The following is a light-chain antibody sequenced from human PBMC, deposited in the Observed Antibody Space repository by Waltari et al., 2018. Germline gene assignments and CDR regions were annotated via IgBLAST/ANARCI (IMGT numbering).Light chain of an antibody. CDR3: QQYNSYWT. Sequence: MTQSPATVSVSPGEGATLSCWASQSVSSWLAWYQQKPGKAPKLLIYDASSLESGVPSRFSGSGSGTEFTLTISSLQPDDFATYYCQQYNSYWTFGQGTKVEIK. CDR2: DAS. CDR1: QSVSSW. V-gene: IGKV1-5*01. J-gene: IGKJ1*01.